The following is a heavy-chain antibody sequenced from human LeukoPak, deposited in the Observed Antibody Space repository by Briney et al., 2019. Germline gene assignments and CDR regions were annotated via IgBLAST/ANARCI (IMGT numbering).Heavy chain of an antibody. CDR3: AKEGYYDSSGPFDY. Sequence: GGSLRLSCAASGFTFSSYAMSWVRQAPGKGLEWVSGISGSGGSIYCADSVKGRFTISRDNSKNTLYLQMNSLRAEDTAVYYCAKEGYYDSSGPFDYWGQGTLVTVSS. CDR1: GFTFSSYA. J-gene: IGHJ4*02. CDR2: ISGSGGSI. V-gene: IGHV3-23*01. D-gene: IGHD3-22*01.